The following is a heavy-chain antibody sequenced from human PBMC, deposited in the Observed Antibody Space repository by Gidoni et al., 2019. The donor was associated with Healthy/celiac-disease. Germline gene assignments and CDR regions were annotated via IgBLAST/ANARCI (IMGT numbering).Heavy chain of an antibody. V-gene: IGHV3-30*18. D-gene: IGHD4-4*01. J-gene: IGHJ4*02. CDR2: ISYDGSNK. CDR3: AKDSGIGRNDYSNYDY. Sequence: QVQLVESGGGVVQPGRSLRLSCAASGFTFSSYGMHWVRQAPGKGLEWVAVISYDGSNKYYADSVKGRFTISRDNSKNTLYLQMNSLRAEDTAVYYCAKDSGIGRNDYSNYDYWGQGTLVTVSS. CDR1: GFTFSSYG.